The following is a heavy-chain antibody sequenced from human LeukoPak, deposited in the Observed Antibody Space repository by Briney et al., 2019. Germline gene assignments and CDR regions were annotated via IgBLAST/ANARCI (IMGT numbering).Heavy chain of an antibody. V-gene: IGHV3-9*01. Sequence: GRSLRLSCAASGFTFDDYAMHWVRQAPGKGLEWVSGISWNSGSIGYADSVKGRFTIPRDNSKNTLYLQMNSLRAEDTAVYYCAREGAVAGPSYDYWGQGTLVTVSP. J-gene: IGHJ4*02. CDR2: ISWNSGSI. CDR1: GFTFDDYA. D-gene: IGHD6-19*01. CDR3: AREGAVAGPSYDY.